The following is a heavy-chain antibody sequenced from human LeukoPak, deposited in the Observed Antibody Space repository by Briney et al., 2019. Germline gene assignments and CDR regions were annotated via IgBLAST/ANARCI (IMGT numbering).Heavy chain of an antibody. CDR2: INNNGST. CDR1: GGSFSGYY. CDR3: ARTKEYGGYFDY. V-gene: IGHV4-34*01. D-gene: IGHD4/OR15-4a*01. Sequence: SETLSLTCAVYGGSFSGYYWSWIRQPPGKGLEWIGVINNNGSTNYNPYLKSRVTISVDTCKNQFSLKLSSVTAADTAVYYCARTKEYGGYFDYWGQGTLVTVSS. J-gene: IGHJ4*02.